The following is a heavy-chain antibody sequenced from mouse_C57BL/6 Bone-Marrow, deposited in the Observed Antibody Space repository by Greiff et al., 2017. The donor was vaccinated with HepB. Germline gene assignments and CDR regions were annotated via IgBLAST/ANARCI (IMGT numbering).Heavy chain of an antibody. CDR3: ASYSYAMDY. Sequence: QVQLQQPGAELVKPGASVKLSCKASGYTFTSSWMHWVKQRPGQGLEWIGMIHPNSGRTNYNEKFKSKATLTVDKSSSTAYMQLSSLTSEDSAVDYCASYSYAMDYWGQGTSVTVSS. D-gene: IGHD1-1*01. J-gene: IGHJ4*01. CDR2: IHPNSGRT. V-gene: IGHV1-64*01. CDR1: GYTFTSSW.